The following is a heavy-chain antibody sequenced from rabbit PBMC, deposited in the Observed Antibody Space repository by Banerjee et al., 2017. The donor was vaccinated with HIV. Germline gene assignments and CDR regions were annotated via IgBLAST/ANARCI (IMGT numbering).Heavy chain of an antibody. V-gene: IGHV1S45*01. D-gene: IGHD6-1*01. CDR2: IYAGSSDST. CDR1: GFSFSSNYW. Sequence: QQQLEESGGGLVRPGGSLTLTCKASGFSFSSNYWICWVRQAPGKGLEWIGCIYAGSSDSTYYASWAKGRFTLSSTSSSTVTLQMTSLTAADTATYFCARDGAGYAGYGYAHLWGPGTLVTVS. J-gene: IGHJ6*01. CDR3: ARDGAGYAGYGYAHL.